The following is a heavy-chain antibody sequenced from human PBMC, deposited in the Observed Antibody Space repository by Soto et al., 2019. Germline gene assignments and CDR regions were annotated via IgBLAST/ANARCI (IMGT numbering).Heavy chain of an antibody. D-gene: IGHD6-19*01. CDR2: IYYTGIT. V-gene: IGHV4-39*01. CDR3: ARPARQDTVAGNY. CDR1: GGSISSSSYY. J-gene: IGHJ4*02. Sequence: SETLSLTCTVSGGSISSSSYYWGWIRQPPGKGLEWIGSIYYTGITHYNPSLKSRATISIDTPKNQFSLNLNSVTATDTAVYYCARPARQDTVAGNYWGQGTLVTVSS.